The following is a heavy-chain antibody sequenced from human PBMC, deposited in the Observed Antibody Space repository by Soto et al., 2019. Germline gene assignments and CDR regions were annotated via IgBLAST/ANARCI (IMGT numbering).Heavy chain of an antibody. CDR2: ISAYNGNT. J-gene: IGHJ4*02. D-gene: IGHD6-19*01. Sequence: QVQLVQSGAEVKKPGASVKVSCKASGYTFTSYGISWVRQAPGQGLEWMGWISAYNGNTKYEQKLQGRVTMTTDTPTSTAYMELRSLRSEDTAVYYCARDLAVARIDYWGQGTLVTVSS. CDR3: ARDLAVARIDY. V-gene: IGHV1-18*01. CDR1: GYTFTSYG.